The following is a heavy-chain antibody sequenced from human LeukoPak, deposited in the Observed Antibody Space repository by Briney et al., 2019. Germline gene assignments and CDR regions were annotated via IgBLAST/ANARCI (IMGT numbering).Heavy chain of an antibody. CDR3: ARGQYCSSTSCYPFDILTGYYDY. V-gene: IGHV3-7*01. CDR1: GFTFSSYW. D-gene: IGHD2-2*01. Sequence: GGSLRLSCAASGFTFSSYWMSWVRQAPGKGLEWVANIKQDGSEKYYVDSVKGRFTISRDNAKNSLYLQMNSLRAEDTAVYYCARGQYCSSTSCYPFDILTGYYDYWGQGTLVTVSS. J-gene: IGHJ4*02. CDR2: IKQDGSEK.